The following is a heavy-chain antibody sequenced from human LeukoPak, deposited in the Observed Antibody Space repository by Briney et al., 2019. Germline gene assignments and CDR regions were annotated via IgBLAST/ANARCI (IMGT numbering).Heavy chain of an antibody. Sequence: ASVKVSCKASGYTFTSYGIRWVRQAPGQGLEWMGWISAYDGNTNYAQKLQGRVTMTTDTSTSTAYMELRSLRSDDTAVYYCARVVIVSVYDFNGWAPYYYYYGMDVWGQGTAVTVSS. J-gene: IGHJ6*02. CDR2: ISAYDGNT. V-gene: IGHV1-18*01. D-gene: IGHD5/OR15-5a*01. CDR1: GYTFTSYG. CDR3: ARVVIVSVYDFNGWAPYYYYYGMDV.